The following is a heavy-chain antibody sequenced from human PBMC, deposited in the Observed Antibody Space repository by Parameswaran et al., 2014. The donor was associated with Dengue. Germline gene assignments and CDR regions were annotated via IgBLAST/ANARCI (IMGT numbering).Heavy chain of an antibody. CDR2: ISYDGSNK. Sequence: VRQAPGRAGVVAVISYDGSNKYYADSVKGRFTISRDNSKNTLYLQMNSLRAEDTAVYYCARGLSSGWYKRVTATGDYWGQGTLVTVSS. V-gene: IGHV3-30-3*01. CDR3: ARGLSSGWYKRVTATGDY. D-gene: IGHD6-19*01. J-gene: IGHJ4*02.